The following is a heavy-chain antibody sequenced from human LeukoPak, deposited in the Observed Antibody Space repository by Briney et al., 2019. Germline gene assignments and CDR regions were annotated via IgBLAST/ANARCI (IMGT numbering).Heavy chain of an antibody. CDR1: GFTFSSYA. V-gene: IGHV3-23*01. CDR2: ISGSGGST. CDR3: AKDRSPRGYSSGWYVLDY. D-gene: IGHD6-19*01. J-gene: IGHJ4*02. Sequence: GGSLRLSCAASGFTFSSYAMSWVRQAPGKGLEWVSAISGSGGSTYYADSVKGRFTISRDNSKNTLYLQMNSLRAEDTAVYYCAKDRSPRGYSSGWYVLDYWGQGTLVTVSS.